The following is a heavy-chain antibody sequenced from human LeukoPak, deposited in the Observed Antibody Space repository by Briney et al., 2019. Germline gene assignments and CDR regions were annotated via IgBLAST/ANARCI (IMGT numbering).Heavy chain of an antibody. D-gene: IGHD4-17*01. Sequence: GASVKVSCKASGYTFTSYCMHWVRQAPGQGLEWMGIINPSGGSTSYAQKFQGRVTMTRDTSTSTVYMELSSLRSEDTAVYYCATHGDDYGDYGLPFDYWGQGTLVTVSS. J-gene: IGHJ4*02. CDR2: INPSGGST. V-gene: IGHV1-46*01. CDR3: ATHGDDYGDYGLPFDY. CDR1: GYTFTSYC.